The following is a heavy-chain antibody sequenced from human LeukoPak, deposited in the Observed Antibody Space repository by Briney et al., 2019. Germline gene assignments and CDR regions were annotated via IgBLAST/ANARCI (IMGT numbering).Heavy chain of an antibody. CDR3: ARVAQQPTRYCYYYYMDV. J-gene: IGHJ6*03. CDR1: GGSISSSNW. Sequence: SGTLSLTCAVSGGSISSSNWWSWVRQPPGRGLEGIGENYHSGSTNYNPSLKSRVTISVDTSKNQFSLTLSSVTAADTAVYYCARVAQQPTRYCYYYYMDVWGKGTTVTVSS. V-gene: IGHV4-4*02. D-gene: IGHD6-13*01. CDR2: NYHSGST.